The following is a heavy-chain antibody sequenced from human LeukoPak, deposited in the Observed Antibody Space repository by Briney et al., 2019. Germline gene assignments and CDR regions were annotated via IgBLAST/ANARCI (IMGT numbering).Heavy chain of an antibody. Sequence: PSETLSLTCTVSGGSISSGDYYWSWIRQPPGKGLEWIGYIYYSGSTYYNPSLKSRVTISVDTSKNQFSLKLSSVTAADTAVYYCARAGYCSGGSRYGRFYYYGMDVWGKGTTVTVSS. D-gene: IGHD2-15*01. CDR2: IYYSGST. CDR1: GGSISSGDYY. J-gene: IGHJ6*04. V-gene: IGHV4-30-4*01. CDR3: ARAGYCSGGSRYGRFYYYGMDV.